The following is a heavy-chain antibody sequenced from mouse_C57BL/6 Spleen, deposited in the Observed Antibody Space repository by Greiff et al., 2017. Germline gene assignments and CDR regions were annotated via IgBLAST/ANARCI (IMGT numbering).Heavy chain of an antibody. CDR2: IHPNSGST. V-gene: IGHV1-64*01. CDR3: ARKDYYGNYDY. Sequence: QVQLKQPGAELVKPGASVKLSCKASGYTFTSYWMHWVKQRPGQGLEWIGMIHPNSGSTNYNEKFKSKATLTVDKSSSTAYMQLSSLTSEDSAVYYCARKDYYGNYDYWGQGTTLTVSS. CDR1: GYTFTSYW. D-gene: IGHD2-1*01. J-gene: IGHJ2*01.